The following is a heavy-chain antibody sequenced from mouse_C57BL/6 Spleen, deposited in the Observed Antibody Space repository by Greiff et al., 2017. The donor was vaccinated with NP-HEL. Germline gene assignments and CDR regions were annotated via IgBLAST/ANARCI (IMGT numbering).Heavy chain of an antibody. CDR1: GYTFTSYW. CDR2: IDPSDSYT. CDR3: ARGPLLDD. J-gene: IGHJ2*01. Sequence: QVQLQQPGAELVKPGASVKLSCKASGYTFTSYWMQWVKQRPGQGLEWIGEIDPSDSYTNYNQKFKGKATLTVDTSSSTAYMQLSSLTSEDSAVYYCARGPLLDDWGQGTTLTVSS. V-gene: IGHV1-50*01. D-gene: IGHD2-10*01.